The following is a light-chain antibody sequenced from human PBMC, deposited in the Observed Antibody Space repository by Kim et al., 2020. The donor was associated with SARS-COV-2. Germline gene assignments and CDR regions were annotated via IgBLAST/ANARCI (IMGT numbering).Light chain of an antibody. CDR3: LQHNTSPIT. J-gene: IGKJ5*01. CDR2: GAS. V-gene: IGKV1-17*01. CDR1: QDIRND. Sequence: ATVGNRVTITCRASQDIRNDLGWYQQNPGRAPKRLIYGASSLQSGVPSRFSGSGSGTEFTLTISSLQPEDFATYFCLQHNTSPITFGQGTRLEIK.